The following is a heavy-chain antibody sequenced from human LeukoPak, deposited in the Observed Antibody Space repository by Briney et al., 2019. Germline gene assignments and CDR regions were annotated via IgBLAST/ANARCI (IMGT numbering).Heavy chain of an antibody. Sequence: SETLSLTCTVSGGSISSSSYYWGWIRQPPGKGLEWIGSIYYSGSTYYNPSLKSRVTISVDTSKNQFSLKLSSVTAADTAVYYCARQDDYSNYEDWFDPWGQRTLVTVSS. CDR2: IYYSGST. D-gene: IGHD4-11*01. V-gene: IGHV4-39*01. J-gene: IGHJ5*02. CDR1: GGSISSSSYY. CDR3: ARQDDYSNYEDWFDP.